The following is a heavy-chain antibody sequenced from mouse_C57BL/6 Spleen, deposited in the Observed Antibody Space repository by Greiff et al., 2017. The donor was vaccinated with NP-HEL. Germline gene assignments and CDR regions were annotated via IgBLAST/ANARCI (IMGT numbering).Heavy chain of an antibody. Sequence: QVQLQQSGPRLVQPSQSLSITCTVSGFSLTSYGVHWVRQSPGKGLEWLGVIWSGGSTDYNAAFISRLSISKDNSKSQVFFKMNSLQADDTAIYYCARNPLDYYGSSYWYFDVWGTGTTVTVSS. D-gene: IGHD1-1*01. CDR2: IWSGGST. CDR3: ARNPLDYYGSSYWYFDV. V-gene: IGHV2-2*01. J-gene: IGHJ1*03. CDR1: GFSLTSYG.